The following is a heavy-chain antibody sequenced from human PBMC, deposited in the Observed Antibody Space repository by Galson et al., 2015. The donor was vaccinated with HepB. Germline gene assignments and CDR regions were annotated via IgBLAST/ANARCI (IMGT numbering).Heavy chain of an antibody. CDR1: GFTFSSYA. Sequence: SLRLSCAASGFTFSSYAMHWVRQAPGKGLEWVAVISYDGSNKYYADSVKGRFTISRDNSKNTLYLQMNSLRAEDTAVYYCARSYSNRLADGGDYWGQGTLVTVSS. CDR3: ARSYSNRLADGGDY. D-gene: IGHD4-11*01. V-gene: IGHV3-30*04. J-gene: IGHJ4*02. CDR2: ISYDGSNK.